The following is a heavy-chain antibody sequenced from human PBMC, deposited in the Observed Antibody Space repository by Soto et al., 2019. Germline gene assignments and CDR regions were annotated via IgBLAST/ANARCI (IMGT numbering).Heavy chain of an antibody. CDR1: GGSISSSSYY. CDR3: ARQHKRIAARSDPDY. Sequence: SETLSLTCTVSGGSISSSSYYWGWIRQPPGKGLEWIGSIYYSGSTYYNPSLKSRVTISVDTSKNQFSLKLSSVTAADTAVYYCARQHKRIAARSDPDYWGQGTLVNVSS. D-gene: IGHD6-6*01. CDR2: IYYSGST. J-gene: IGHJ4*02. V-gene: IGHV4-39*01.